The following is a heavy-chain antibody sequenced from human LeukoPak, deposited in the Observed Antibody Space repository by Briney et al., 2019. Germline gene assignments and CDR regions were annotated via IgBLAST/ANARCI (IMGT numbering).Heavy chain of an antibody. Sequence: GGSLRLSCAASGFTSSSYWMSWVRQAPGKGLEWVANIKQDGSEKYYVDPVKGRFTISRDNAKNSLYLQMNSLRAEDTAVYYCARAPRFRLVGVPKGPFDPWGQGTLVTVSS. J-gene: IGHJ5*02. CDR3: ARAPRFRLVGVPKGPFDP. V-gene: IGHV3-7*03. CDR1: GFTSSSYW. CDR2: IKQDGSEK. D-gene: IGHD1-26*01.